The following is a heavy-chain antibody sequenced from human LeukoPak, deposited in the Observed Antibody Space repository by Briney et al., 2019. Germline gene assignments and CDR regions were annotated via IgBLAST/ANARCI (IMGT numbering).Heavy chain of an antibody. Sequence: PGGSLRLSCAASGFTVRSSYMSWVRQAPGKGLEWVSVIYSGGSPDYADSAKGRFTISSDNSKNTLYLQMNSLRAEDTAVYYCAMRGSMTTRDYWGQGTLVTVSS. V-gene: IGHV3-53*01. CDR2: IYSGGSP. CDR1: GFTVRSSY. CDR3: AMRGSMTTRDY. J-gene: IGHJ4*02. D-gene: IGHD3-16*01.